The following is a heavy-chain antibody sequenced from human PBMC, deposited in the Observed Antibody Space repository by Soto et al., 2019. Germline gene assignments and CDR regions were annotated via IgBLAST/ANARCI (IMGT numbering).Heavy chain of an antibody. Sequence: PGGSLRLSCAASGFTFSSYSMNWVRQAPGKGLEWVSYISSSSSTIYYADSVKGRFTISRDNAKNSLYLQMNSLRDEDTAVYCCARGKGYSYGYIYYGMDVWGQGTTVTVSS. CDR2: ISSSSSTI. J-gene: IGHJ6*02. CDR1: GFTFSSYS. D-gene: IGHD5-18*01. V-gene: IGHV3-48*02. CDR3: ARGKGYSYGYIYYGMDV.